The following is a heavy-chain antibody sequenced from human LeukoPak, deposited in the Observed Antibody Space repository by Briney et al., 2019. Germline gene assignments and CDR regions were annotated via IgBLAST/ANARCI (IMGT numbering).Heavy chain of an antibody. CDR1: GGSISGYY. CDR2: IYYSGST. V-gene: IGHV4-59*01. J-gene: IGHJ4*02. Sequence: SETLSLTCTVSGGSISGYYWSWIRQPPGKGLEWIGYIYYSGSTNYNPSLKSRVTISVDTSKNQFSLKLSSVTAADTAVYHCARTYCSGSTCYPNQLDYWGPGTLVTVSS. CDR3: ARTYCSGSTCYPNQLDY. D-gene: IGHD2-15*01.